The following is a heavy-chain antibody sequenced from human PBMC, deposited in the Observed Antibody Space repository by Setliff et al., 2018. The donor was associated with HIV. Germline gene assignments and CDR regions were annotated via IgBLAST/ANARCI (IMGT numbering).Heavy chain of an antibody. CDR2: IYPGDSDT. Sequence: GESLKISCKGSGYSFTSYWIGWVRQRPGKGLEWRGTIYPGDSDTRYSPSFQGQVTISADKSISIAYLQWSRLKASDTAMYYGPRLWHENWGGVDYWGQGTLVTVSS. J-gene: IGHJ4*02. D-gene: IGHD3-16*01. CDR1: GYSFTSYW. CDR3: PRLWHENWGGVDY. V-gene: IGHV5-51*01.